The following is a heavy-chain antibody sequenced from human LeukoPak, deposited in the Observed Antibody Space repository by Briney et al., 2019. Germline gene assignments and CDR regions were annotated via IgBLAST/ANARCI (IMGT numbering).Heavy chain of an antibody. CDR3: AKVKTRDGYNYFDY. Sequence: GRSLRLFCAASVYLFKSYPMSLDRQAPGKGLEWVSAISGSGGSTYYADSVKGRFTISRDNSKNTLYLQMYSLRAEDTAVYYCAKVKTRDGYNYFDYWGQGTLVTVSS. CDR1: VYLFKSYP. J-gene: IGHJ4*02. V-gene: IGHV3-23*01. D-gene: IGHD5-24*01. CDR2: ISGSGGST.